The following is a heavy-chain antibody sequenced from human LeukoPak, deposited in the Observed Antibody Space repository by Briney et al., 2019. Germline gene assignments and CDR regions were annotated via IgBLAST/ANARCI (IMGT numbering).Heavy chain of an antibody. CDR1: GFTFSSYG. D-gene: IGHD6-13*01. V-gene: IGHV3-33*06. Sequence: GGSLRLSCAASGFTFSSYGMHWVRQAPGKGLEWVAVIWYDRSNKYYADSVKGRFTIARDNSKNTLYLQMNSLRAEDTAVYYCAKDTYSGSWYFDYWGQGTLVTVSS. CDR3: AKDTYSGSWYFDY. J-gene: IGHJ4*02. CDR2: IWYDRSNK.